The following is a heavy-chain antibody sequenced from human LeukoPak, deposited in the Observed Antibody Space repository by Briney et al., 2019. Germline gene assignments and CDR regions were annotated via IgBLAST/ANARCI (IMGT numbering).Heavy chain of an antibody. CDR2: IKQDGSEK. V-gene: IGHV3-7*01. Sequence: GGSLRLSCAASGFTFSSYWMSWVRQAPGKGLEWVANIKQDGSEKYYVDSVKGRFTISRDNAKNSLYLQMNSLRAEDTAVYYCAKDRGSGSYFGYFDYWGQGTLVTVSS. D-gene: IGHD1-26*01. CDR3: AKDRGSGSYFGYFDY. J-gene: IGHJ4*02. CDR1: GFTFSSYW.